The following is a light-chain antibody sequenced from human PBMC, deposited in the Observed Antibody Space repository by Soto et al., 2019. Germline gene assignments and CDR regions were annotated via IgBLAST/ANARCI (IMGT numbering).Light chain of an antibody. Sequence: HSGSNLSVCRGGRSRLSYRASQSISSNLAWYQQKPGQAPRLLIYGASTRATGIPARFGGRDSGTECTLTISSPQSENYAADYCQQYNNGPPTFGQGTKG. CDR2: GAS. CDR3: QQYNNGPPT. CDR1: QSISSN. V-gene: IGKV3-15*01. J-gene: IGKJ1*01.